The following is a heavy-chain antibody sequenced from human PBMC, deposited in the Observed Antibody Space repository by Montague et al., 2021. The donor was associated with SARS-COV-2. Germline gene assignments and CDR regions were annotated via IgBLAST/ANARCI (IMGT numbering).Heavy chain of an antibody. J-gene: IGHJ4*02. V-gene: IGHV4-59*01. D-gene: IGHD6-13*01. Sequence: SETLSLTCTVSGDSMNNYYWSWIRQPPGKGLEWIGYTNYSGSTHYNPSLQGRVTLSKDTSKNQFSLRLTSVTAADTAMYFCARAPIYRSSRYAYFDYWGQGTLVTVSS. CDR2: TNYSGST. CDR3: ARAPIYRSSRYAYFDY. CDR1: GDSMNNYY.